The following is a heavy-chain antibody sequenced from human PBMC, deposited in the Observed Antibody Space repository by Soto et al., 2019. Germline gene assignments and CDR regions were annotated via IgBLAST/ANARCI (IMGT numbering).Heavy chain of an antibody. J-gene: IGHJ6*02. CDR2: IRNKANGGPK. CDR3: SSPIPRYSSSWFRPSKYYYYGMDV. CDR1: GFTFSYYY. Sequence: GGSLRLSCAASGFTFSYYYMSGVRQAPGKGLEWVGFIRNKANGGPKEKTTSVKDRFTIERDDSKSITYLQMKSLKTADTAVYYRSSPIPRYSSSWFRPSKYYYYGMDVWGQGTTVTVSS. D-gene: IGHD6-13*01. V-gene: IGHV3-49*04.